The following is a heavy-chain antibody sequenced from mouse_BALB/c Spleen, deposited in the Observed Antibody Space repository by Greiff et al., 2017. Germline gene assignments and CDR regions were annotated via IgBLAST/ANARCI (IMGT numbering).Heavy chain of an antibody. CDR2: INPGSGGT. V-gene: IGHV1-54*01. CDR1: GYAFTNYL. J-gene: IGHJ4*01. CDR3: ERWGGDYDMDY. Sequence: QVQLKESGAELVRPGTSVKVSCKASGYAFTNYLIEWVKQRPGQGLEWIGVINPGSGGTNYIEKFKGKTTLTADKSTSTAYMRLSSLTSDDSAVYFCERWGGDYDMDYWGQGTSVTVSS.